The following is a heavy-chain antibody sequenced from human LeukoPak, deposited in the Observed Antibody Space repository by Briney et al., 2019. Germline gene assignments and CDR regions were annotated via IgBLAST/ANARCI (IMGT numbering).Heavy chain of an antibody. CDR2: IYYSGST. CDR3: ARERGLERRFDY. J-gene: IGHJ4*02. Sequence: SETLSLTCTVSGGSISSSYYYWDWIRQPPGKGLEWIGSIYYSGSTYYSPSLKSRVSMSIDASKNQFSLKLSSVTAADTAVYYCARERGLERRFDYWGQGTLVTVSS. CDR1: GGSISSSYYY. D-gene: IGHD1-1*01. V-gene: IGHV4-39*07.